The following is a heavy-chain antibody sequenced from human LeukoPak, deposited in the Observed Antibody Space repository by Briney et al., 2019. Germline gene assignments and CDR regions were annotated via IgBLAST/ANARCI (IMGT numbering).Heavy chain of an antibody. D-gene: IGHD2-21*02. V-gene: IGHV4-59*01. CDR2: IYYSGST. J-gene: IGHJ4*02. CDR3: ARDRGGYCGGDCYSVFDY. CDR1: SRSISSYY. Sequence: SETLSLTCTVSSRSISSYYWSWIRQPPGKGLEWIGYIYYSGSTNYNPSLRSRVTISVDTSKNQFSLKLRSVTAADTAVYYCARDRGGYCGGDCYSVFDYWGQGTLVTVSS.